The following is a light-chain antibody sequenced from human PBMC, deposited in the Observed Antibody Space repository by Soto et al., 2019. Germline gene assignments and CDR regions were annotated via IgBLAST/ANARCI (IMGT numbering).Light chain of an antibody. V-gene: IGKV3-11*01. CDR3: QQRNSWPPIT. Sequence: EIVLTQSPVTLSLSPGERATLSCRASQSVRTYSAWYQVKPGQAPRLLIYDASSRASGVPARFSGSGSGTDFTLTISSLEPEDFALYYCQQRNSWPPITFGQGTRLEI. CDR1: QSVRTY. CDR2: DAS. J-gene: IGKJ5*01.